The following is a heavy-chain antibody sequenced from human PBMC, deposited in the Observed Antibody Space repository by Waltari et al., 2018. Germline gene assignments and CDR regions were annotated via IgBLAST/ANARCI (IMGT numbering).Heavy chain of an antibody. J-gene: IGHJ4*02. CDR2: IYWDDDK. Sequence: QITLKESGPTLVKPTQTLTLTCTFSGFSPSTSGVGVGWIRQPPGKALEWLALIYWDDDKRYSPSLKSRLTITKDTSKNQVVLTMTNMDPVDTATYYCAHLYYDFWSGYPQHYFDYWGQGTLVTVSS. V-gene: IGHV2-5*02. CDR1: GFSPSTSGVG. D-gene: IGHD3-3*01. CDR3: AHLYYDFWSGYPQHYFDY.